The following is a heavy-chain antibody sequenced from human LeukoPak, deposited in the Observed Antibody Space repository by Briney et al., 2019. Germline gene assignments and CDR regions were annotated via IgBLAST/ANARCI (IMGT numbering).Heavy chain of an antibody. V-gene: IGHV3-21*01. CDR1: GFTFSSYS. CDR2: ISSSSYI. J-gene: IGHJ4*02. D-gene: IGHD3-9*01. Sequence: GGSLRLSCAASGFTFSSYSMNWVRQAPGKGLEWVSSISSSSYIYYADSVKGRFTISRDNAKNSLYLQMNSLRAEDTAVYYCARVGAAYDILTGLDYWGQGTLVTVSS. CDR3: ARVGAAYDILTGLDY.